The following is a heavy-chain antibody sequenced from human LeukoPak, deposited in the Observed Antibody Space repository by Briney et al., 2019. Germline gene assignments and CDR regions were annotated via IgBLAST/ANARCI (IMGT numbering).Heavy chain of an antibody. CDR1: GFTFGDYA. J-gene: IGHJ4*02. CDR2: IRSKAYGGTP. Sequence: PGRSLRLSCTASGFTFGDYAMNWVRQAPGKGLEWVGFIRSKAYGGTPEYAASVKGRFTISRDDSKTIAYLQMNSLKTEDTAVYYCTRSGIAAQGYDYYFDHWGQGTLVTVSS. CDR3: TRSGIAAQGYDYYFDH. V-gene: IGHV3-49*04. D-gene: IGHD6-13*01.